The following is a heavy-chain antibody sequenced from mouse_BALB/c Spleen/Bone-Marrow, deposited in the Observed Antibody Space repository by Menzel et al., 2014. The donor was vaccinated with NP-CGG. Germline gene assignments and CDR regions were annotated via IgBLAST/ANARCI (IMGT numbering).Heavy chain of an antibody. V-gene: IGHV1-14*01. CDR1: GYTFTSYV. D-gene: IGHD2-14*01. J-gene: IGHJ2*01. CDR2: INPYNDGT. CDR3: AKGGNYRYDFDY. Sequence: VQLQQSGPELVKPGASVKMSCKASGYTFTSYVMHWVKQKPGQGPEWIGYINPYNDGTKYNEKFKGMATLTSDRSSSTAYMELSSLTSEDSAVYYCAKGGNYRYDFDYWGQGTTLTVSS.